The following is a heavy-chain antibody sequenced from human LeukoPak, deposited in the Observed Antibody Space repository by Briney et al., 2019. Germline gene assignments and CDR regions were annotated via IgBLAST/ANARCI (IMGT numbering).Heavy chain of an antibody. V-gene: IGHV3-30*04. D-gene: IGHD6-19*01. Sequence: GGSLRLSCAASGLTFSNYNLHWVRQAPGKGLEWVAVISYDEKNEYYPDSVKGRFTISRDNSKNTVHLQMNSLRAEDTAVYYCAREYTSGWYDYWGQGTLVTVSS. CDR3: AREYTSGWYDY. CDR1: GLTFSNYN. CDR2: ISYDEKNE. J-gene: IGHJ4*02.